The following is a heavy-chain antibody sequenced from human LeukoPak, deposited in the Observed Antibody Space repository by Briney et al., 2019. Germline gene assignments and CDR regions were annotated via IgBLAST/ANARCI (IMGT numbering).Heavy chain of an antibody. D-gene: IGHD3-22*01. V-gene: IGHV4-59*01. CDR1: GGSISSYY. J-gene: IGHJ4*02. Sequence: SETLSLTCTVSGGSISSYYWSWIRQPPGKGLEWIGYIYYSGSTNYNPSLKSRVTISVDTSKNQFSLKLSSVTAAGTAVYYCARGDSSGYYSLTDYWGQGTLVTVSS. CDR3: ARGDSSGYYSLTDY. CDR2: IYYSGST.